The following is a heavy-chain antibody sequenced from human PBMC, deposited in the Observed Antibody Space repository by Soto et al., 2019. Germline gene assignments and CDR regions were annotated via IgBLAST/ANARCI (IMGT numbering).Heavy chain of an antibody. CDR3: ARDYSYACDY. Sequence: EVQLLESGGGLVQPGGSLRLSCAVSGFTFSSFAMSWVRQAPGKGLEWVSVISSSGGTTNYTDSVKGRFTISRDNSKNTLYLQMNSLRAEDTAVYYCARDYSYACDYWGQGTLVTVSS. D-gene: IGHD3-16*01. CDR2: ISSSGGTT. CDR1: GFTFSSFA. J-gene: IGHJ4*02. V-gene: IGHV3-23*01.